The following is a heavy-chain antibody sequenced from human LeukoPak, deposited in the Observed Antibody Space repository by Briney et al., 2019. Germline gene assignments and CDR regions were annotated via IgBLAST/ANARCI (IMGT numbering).Heavy chain of an antibody. Sequence: GGSLRLSCAASGFTFSSYWMSWVRQAPGKGLEWVANIKQDESEKYYADSVKGRFSISRDNAKNSLYLQMNSLRAEDTAVYYCARVEVPNYVWGSYPDYWGQGTLVTVSS. CDR1: GFTFSSYW. CDR3: ARVEVPNYVWGSYPDY. J-gene: IGHJ4*02. CDR2: IKQDESEK. V-gene: IGHV3-7*01. D-gene: IGHD3-16*02.